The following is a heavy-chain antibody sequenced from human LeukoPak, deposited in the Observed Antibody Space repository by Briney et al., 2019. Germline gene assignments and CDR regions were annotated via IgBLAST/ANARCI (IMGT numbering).Heavy chain of an antibody. CDR2: ISGSGGST. CDR3: AKDDAYDFWSGYYIQNYYYYGMDV. J-gene: IGHJ6*02. V-gene: IGHV3-23*01. Sequence: GGSLRLSCAASGFTFSSYAMSWVRQAPGKGLEWVSAISGSGGSTYYADSVKGRFTISRDNSKNTLYLQMNSLRAEDTAVYYCAKDDAYDFWSGYYIQNYYYYGMDVWGQGTTVTVSS. D-gene: IGHD3-3*01. CDR1: GFTFSSYA.